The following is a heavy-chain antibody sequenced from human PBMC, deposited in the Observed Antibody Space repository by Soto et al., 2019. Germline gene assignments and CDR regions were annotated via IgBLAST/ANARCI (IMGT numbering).Heavy chain of an antibody. J-gene: IGHJ4*02. CDR1: GGSISSSSYY. Sequence: ASETLSLTCTASGGSISSSSYYWGWIRQPPGKGLEWIGSIYYSGSTYYNPSLKSRVTISVDTSKNQFSLKLSSVTAADTAVYYCATTCSGGSCYRPIDYWGQGTLVTVSS. CDR3: ATTCSGGSCYRPIDY. CDR2: IYYSGST. V-gene: IGHV4-39*01. D-gene: IGHD2-15*01.